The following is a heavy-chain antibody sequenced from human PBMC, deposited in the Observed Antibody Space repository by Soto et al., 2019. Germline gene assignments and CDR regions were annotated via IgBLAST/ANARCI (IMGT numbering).Heavy chain of an antibody. V-gene: IGHV3-11*06. CDR1: GFTFSDYY. J-gene: IGHJ3*02. CDR3: ARDGGAAAGRVDAFDI. CDR2: ISSSSSYT. Sequence: GGALRLSCAASGFTFSDYYMSWIRQAAGKGLEWVSYISSSSSYTNYADSVKGRFTISRDNAKNSLYLQMNSLRAEDTAVYYCARDGGAAAGRVDAFDIWGQGTMVTVSS. D-gene: IGHD6-13*01.